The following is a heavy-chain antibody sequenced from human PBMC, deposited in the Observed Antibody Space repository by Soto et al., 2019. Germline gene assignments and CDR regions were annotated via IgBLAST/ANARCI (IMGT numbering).Heavy chain of an antibody. D-gene: IGHD6-13*01. J-gene: IGHJ5*02. CDR1: GFTFSSYA. CDR2: ISYDGSNK. CDR3: ARELAAAAFDP. Sequence: GGSLRLSCAASGFTFSSYAMHWVRQAPGKGLEWVAVISYDGSNKYYADSVKGRFTSSRDNSKNTLYLQMNSLRAEDTAVYYCARELAAAAFDPWGQGTLVTVSS. V-gene: IGHV3-30-3*01.